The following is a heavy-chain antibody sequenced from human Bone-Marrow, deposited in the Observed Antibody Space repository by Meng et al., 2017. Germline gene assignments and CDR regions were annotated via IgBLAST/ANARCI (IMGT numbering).Heavy chain of an antibody. CDR3: ARVDTVRGVWMPPFDY. Sequence: ASVKVSCKASGYTFPDYWLHWVRQAPGQGLEWMGWINPNSGGTNYAQKFQGRVTMTRDTSISTAYMGLSRLRSDDTAVYYCARVDTVRGVWMPPFDYWGQGTLVTVSS. V-gene: IGHV1-2*02. CDR1: GYTFPDYW. CDR2: INPNSGGT. J-gene: IGHJ4*02. D-gene: IGHD3-10*01.